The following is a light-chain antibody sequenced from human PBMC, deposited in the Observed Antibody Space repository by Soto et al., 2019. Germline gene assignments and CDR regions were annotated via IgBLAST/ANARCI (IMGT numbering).Light chain of an antibody. V-gene: IGKV3-15*01. J-gene: IGKJ1*01. CDR1: QSIRSN. Sequence: EVVMTQSPATLSVSPGERATLSCRASQSIRSNLAWYQQKPGQAPTLLIYGASTRAPGIPTRFSGSGSGTEFTLTINSLQSDDFAVYYCHQYNNWPPWTFGQGTKVDIK. CDR3: HQYNNWPPWT. CDR2: GAS.